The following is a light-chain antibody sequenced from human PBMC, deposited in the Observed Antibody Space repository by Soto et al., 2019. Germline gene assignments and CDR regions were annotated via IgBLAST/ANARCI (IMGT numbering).Light chain of an antibody. CDR3: SSYTSSNKV. Sequence: QSALAQPASVSGSPGQSITISCTGTSGFVGSFSLVSWYQQHPGKAPKVMIYEINKRPSGVSDRFSGSKSGKTASLTISGLQVEDEADYYCSSYTSSNKVFGGGTKVTVL. J-gene: IGLJ2*01. V-gene: IGLV2-14*02. CDR1: SGFVGSFSL. CDR2: EIN.